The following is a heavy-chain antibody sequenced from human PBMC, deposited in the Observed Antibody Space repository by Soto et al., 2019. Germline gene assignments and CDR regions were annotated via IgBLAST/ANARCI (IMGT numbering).Heavy chain of an antibody. CDR3: AKGDRDCSSTNCFYYHGMDD. D-gene: IGHD2-2*01. CDR2: ISYDGRNK. CDR1: GFTFSSYG. Sequence: GGSLRLPCAASGFTFSSYGMHWVRQATGKGLEWVAVISYDGRNKYYADSVKGRFTISRDNSKNTLYLQMNSLRAEDTAVYYCAKGDRDCSSTNCFYYHGMDDWGQGTTVTLSS. J-gene: IGHJ6*02. V-gene: IGHV3-30*18.